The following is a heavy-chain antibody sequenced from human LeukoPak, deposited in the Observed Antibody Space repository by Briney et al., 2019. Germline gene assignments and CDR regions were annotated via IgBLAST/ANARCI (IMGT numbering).Heavy chain of an antibody. CDR1: GGSISSSSYN. CDR3: ARHDGRGGATMGAFDS. CDR2: IYYSGTT. Sequence: SETLSLTCIVSGGSISSSSYNWGWIRQPPGEGLEWIGSIYYSGTTYYNPSLKSRLTISVDTSKNQFSLNLSSVTAADTAVYYCARHDGRGGATMGAFDSWGQGSLVAVSS. J-gene: IGHJ4*02. D-gene: IGHD5-24*01. V-gene: IGHV4-39*01.